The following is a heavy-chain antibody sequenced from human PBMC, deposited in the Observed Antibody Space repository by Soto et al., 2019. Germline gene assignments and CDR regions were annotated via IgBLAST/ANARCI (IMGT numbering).Heavy chain of an antibody. V-gene: IGHV1-69*19. CDR3: ARDETVIRGVIKRGGGLDL. CDR1: GATFTKYT. Sequence: QVPLEQSGSEVKMPGSSVTVSCKAYGATFTKYTFNWVRQAPGQGLEWMGGIIPLFGSTNYAERFQGRLTVTPNESTGTVFMELSSLTSDDTAIYYCARDETVIRGVIKRGGGLDLWGKGTAVIVSS. CDR2: IIPLFGST. J-gene: IGHJ6*04. D-gene: IGHD3-10*01.